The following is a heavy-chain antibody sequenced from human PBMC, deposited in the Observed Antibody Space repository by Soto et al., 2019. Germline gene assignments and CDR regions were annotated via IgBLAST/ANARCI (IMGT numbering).Heavy chain of an antibody. D-gene: IGHD3-16*01. V-gene: IGHV3-33*01. CDR2: IWYDGSNK. CDR3: ARGVGGFTYYFDY. J-gene: IGHJ4*02. Sequence: QVLLVESGGGVVQPGRSLRLSCAASGFTFSSYGMHWVRQAPGKGLEWVAVIWYDGSNKYYADSVKGRFTISRDNSKNTLYLQMNSLRAEDTAVYYCARGVGGFTYYFDYWGQGTLVTVSS. CDR1: GFTFSSYG.